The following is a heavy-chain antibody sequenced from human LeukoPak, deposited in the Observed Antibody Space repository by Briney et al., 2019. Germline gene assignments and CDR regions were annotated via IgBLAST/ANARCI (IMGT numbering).Heavy chain of an antibody. D-gene: IGHD5-24*01. CDR1: GLTVNSNY. V-gene: IGHV3-53*01. Sequence: PGGSLRLSCAASGLTVNSNYMNWVRQAPGKGLQWVSVIYSGGTTYYADSVKGRFTIPGDNSKNTLYLQMNSLRAEDTAVYYCARALLVRNGYNYSPNYFDYWGQGTLVTVSS. CDR2: IYSGGTT. CDR3: ARALLVRNGYNYSPNYFDY. J-gene: IGHJ4*02.